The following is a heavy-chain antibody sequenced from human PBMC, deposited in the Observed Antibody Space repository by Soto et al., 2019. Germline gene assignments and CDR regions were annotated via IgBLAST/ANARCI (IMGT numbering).Heavy chain of an antibody. CDR1: GYTFTSYD. Sequence: QVQLVQSGAEVKKPGASVKVSCKASGYTFTSYDINWVRQATGQGLEWMGWMNPNSGNTGYAQKFQGRVTMTRNTSITTDYMDLSSLRSEDTAVYYCARGINYYDSGDDAFDIWGQGTMVTVSS. V-gene: IGHV1-8*01. CDR3: ARGINYYDSGDDAFDI. D-gene: IGHD3-10*01. CDR2: MNPNSGNT. J-gene: IGHJ3*02.